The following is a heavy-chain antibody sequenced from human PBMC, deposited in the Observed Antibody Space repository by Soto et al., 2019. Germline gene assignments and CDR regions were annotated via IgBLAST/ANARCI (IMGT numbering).Heavy chain of an antibody. CDR1: GGSFSGYY. V-gene: IGHV4-34*01. Sequence: PSETLSLTCAGYGGSFSGYYWSWIRQPPGKGLEWIGEINHSGSTNYNPSLKSRVTISVDTSKNQFSLKLSSVTAADTAVYYCARASADYDILTGYYGARYYYYYYGMDVWGQGTTVTVSS. D-gene: IGHD3-9*01. CDR3: ARASADYDILTGYYGARYYYYYYGMDV. CDR2: INHSGST. J-gene: IGHJ6*02.